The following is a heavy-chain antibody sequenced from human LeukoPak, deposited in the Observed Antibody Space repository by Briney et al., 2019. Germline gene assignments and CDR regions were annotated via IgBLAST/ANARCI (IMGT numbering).Heavy chain of an antibody. CDR2: IYYSEIT. D-gene: IGHD3-10*01. V-gene: IGHV4-30-4*08. CDR3: ASALRWRKHGSGT. J-gene: IGHJ5*02. Sequence: TLSLTCTVAGLSISSGDNCWGWLPQTRGKGLEWIGYIYYSEITYYNPSIKRPVTISVDTSKNQFSLEQSSVTAADTGGYYWASALRWRKHGSGTWGQGTLVTVSS. CDR1: GLSISSGDNC.